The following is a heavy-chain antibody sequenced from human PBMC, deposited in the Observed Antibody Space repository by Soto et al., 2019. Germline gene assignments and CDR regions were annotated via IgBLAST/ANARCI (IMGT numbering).Heavy chain of an antibody. CDR2: ISSSGSTI. V-gene: IGHV3-48*03. J-gene: IGHJ6*02. CDR3: AKDPGQLWSYYYHGMDV. D-gene: IGHD5-18*01. Sequence: GGSLRLSCAASVFTFSSYEMNWVRQAPGKGLEWVSYISSSGSTIYYADSVKGRFTISRDNSKNTLYLQMNSLRAEDTAVYYCAKDPGQLWSYYYHGMDVWGQGTTVTVSS. CDR1: VFTFSSYE.